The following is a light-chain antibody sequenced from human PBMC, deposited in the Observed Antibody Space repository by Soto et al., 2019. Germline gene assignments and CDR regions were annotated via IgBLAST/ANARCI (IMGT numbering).Light chain of an antibody. CDR1: QDISNL. V-gene: IGKV1D-16*01. CDR2: ATS. CDR3: QQYHIYSGT. Sequence: DIQMTQSPSFVSAAVGDRVTLSCRASQDISNLLAWYQQKPGKAPTLLIYATSNLQRGVPSRFSGSGSGTEFTLTINSPQPDDFATYYCQQYHIYSGTFGQGTKVDIK. J-gene: IGKJ1*01.